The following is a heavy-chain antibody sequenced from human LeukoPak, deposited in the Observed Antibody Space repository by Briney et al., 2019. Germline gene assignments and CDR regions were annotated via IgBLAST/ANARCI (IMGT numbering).Heavy chain of an antibody. Sequence: ASVKVSCKVSGYTLTELSMHWVRQAPGKGLEWMGGFDPEDGETIYAQKFQGRVTMTEDTSTDTAYMELSSLRSEDTAVYYCATVDMVATILFEYYFDYWGQGTLVTVSS. V-gene: IGHV1-24*01. CDR1: GYTLTELS. CDR2: FDPEDGET. CDR3: ATVDMVATILFEYYFDY. D-gene: IGHD5-12*01. J-gene: IGHJ4*02.